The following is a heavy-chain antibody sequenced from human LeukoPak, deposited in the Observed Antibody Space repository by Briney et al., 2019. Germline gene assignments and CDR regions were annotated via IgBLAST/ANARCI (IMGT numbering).Heavy chain of an antibody. CDR3: AKEHDSVAAAGNKY. CDR2: ISGSGGGT. CDR1: DSGFTFSSYA. V-gene: IGHV3-23*01. Sequence: PGGSLRLSCAASDSGFTFSSYAMSWVRQAPGKGLEWVSGISGSGGGTYYADSVKGRFTISRDNSKNKLYLQMISLRAEDTAVYYCAKEHDSVAAAGNKYWGKGTLVTVSS. D-gene: IGHD6-13*01. J-gene: IGHJ1*01.